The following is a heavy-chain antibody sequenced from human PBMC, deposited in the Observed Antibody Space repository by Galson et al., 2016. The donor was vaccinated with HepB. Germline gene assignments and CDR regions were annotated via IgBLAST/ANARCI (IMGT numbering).Heavy chain of an antibody. Sequence: SLRLSCAASGFPFSTYGMHWVRQAPGKGLEWVAVIWYDGSNQYYAASVKGRFTISRDISKNTLYLQMNSLRAEDTALYYCARAGWQRLVPSDYWGQGTLVTVSS. D-gene: IGHD6-13*01. CDR3: ARAGWQRLVPSDY. CDR1: GFPFSTYG. J-gene: IGHJ4*02. V-gene: IGHV3-33*01. CDR2: IWYDGSNQ.